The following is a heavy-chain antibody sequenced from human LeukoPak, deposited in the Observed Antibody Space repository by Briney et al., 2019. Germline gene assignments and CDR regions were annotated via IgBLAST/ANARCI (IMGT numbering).Heavy chain of an antibody. V-gene: IGHV4-4*07. J-gene: IGHJ5*02. CDR3: ARAYYFGSSNWFDP. CDR2: IHTSGNT. D-gene: IGHD3-10*01. Sequence: SETLCLTCSVSSGSISSYFWSWLRQPAGKGLEWIGRIHTSGNTDYNPSLKSRVTMSVDTSKNQISLKLTSVTAADTAVHYCARAYYFGSSNWFDPWGQGTLVTVSS. CDR1: SGSISSYF.